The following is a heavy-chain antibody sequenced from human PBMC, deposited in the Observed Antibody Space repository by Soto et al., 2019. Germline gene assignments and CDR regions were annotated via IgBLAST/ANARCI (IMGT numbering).Heavy chain of an antibody. D-gene: IGHD3-16*01. CDR1: GGTFGSYP. V-gene: IGHV1-69*01. CDR2: IIPIFGTA. J-gene: IGHJ2*01. Sequence: QVQLVQSGAEVKKPGSSVKVPCKASGGTFGSYPFNWGRQAPGQGLEWMGGIIPIFGTANYAQKFQGRVTLTADESTSTAHMELSSLRNEDTAVYYCARPFQSWPGGWYFDLWGRGTLVTVSS. CDR3: ARPFQSWPGGWYFDL.